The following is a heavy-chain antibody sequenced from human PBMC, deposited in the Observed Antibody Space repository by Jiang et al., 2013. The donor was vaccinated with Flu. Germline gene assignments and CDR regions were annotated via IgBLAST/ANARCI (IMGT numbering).Heavy chain of an antibody. V-gene: IGHV4-59*01. J-gene: IGHJ6*02. CDR1: GGSISSYY. CDR2: IYYSGST. D-gene: IGHD2-2*01. CDR3: ARAPGYCSSTSCPRYYYYYGMDV. Sequence: GSGLVKPSETLSLTCTVSGGSISSYYWSWIRQPPGKGLEWIGYIYYSGSTNYNPSLKSRVTISVDTSKNQFSLKLSSVTAADTAVYYCARAPGYCSSTSCPRYYYYYGMDVWGQGTTVTVSS.